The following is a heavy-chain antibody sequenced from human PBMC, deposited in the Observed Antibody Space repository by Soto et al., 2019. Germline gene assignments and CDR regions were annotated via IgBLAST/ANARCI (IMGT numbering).Heavy chain of an antibody. CDR3: ASQLGLAAAGSRDNWFDP. Sequence: GGSLRLSCAASGFTFSSYGMHWVRQAPGKGLEWVAVIWYDGSNKYYADSVKGRFTISRDNSKNTLYLQMNSLRAEDTAVYYCASQLGLAAAGSRDNWFDPWGQGTLVTVSS. V-gene: IGHV3-33*01. CDR2: IWYDGSNK. D-gene: IGHD6-13*01. J-gene: IGHJ5*02. CDR1: GFTFSSYG.